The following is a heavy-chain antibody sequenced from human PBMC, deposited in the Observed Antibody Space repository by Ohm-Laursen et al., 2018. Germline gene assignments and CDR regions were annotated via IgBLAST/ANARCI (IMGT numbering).Heavy chain of an antibody. J-gene: IGHJ4*02. CDR3: ARSYYYDSSGYHPPYYFDY. V-gene: IGHV4-59*07. CDR2: IYYSGST. Sequence: SDTLSLTCTVSGGSISSYYWSWIRQPPGQGLEWIGYIYYSGSTNYNPSLKSRVTISVDTSKNQFSLKLSSVTAADTAAYYCARSYYYDSSGYHPPYYFDYWGQGTLVTVSS. CDR1: GGSISSYY. D-gene: IGHD3-22*01.